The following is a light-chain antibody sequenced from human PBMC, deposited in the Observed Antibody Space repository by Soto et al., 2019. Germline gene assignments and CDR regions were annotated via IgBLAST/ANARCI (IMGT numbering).Light chain of an antibody. CDR1: QSVSSNY. J-gene: IGKJ1*01. CDR2: GAS. Sequence: EIVLTPSPGTLSLSPVERATLSCRASQSVSSNYLAWYQQKPGQAPRLLIYGASSGATGIPDRFSGSGSGTDFTLTISRLEPEDFAVYYCQQYGSSGTFGQGTKVDIK. V-gene: IGKV3-20*01. CDR3: QQYGSSGT.